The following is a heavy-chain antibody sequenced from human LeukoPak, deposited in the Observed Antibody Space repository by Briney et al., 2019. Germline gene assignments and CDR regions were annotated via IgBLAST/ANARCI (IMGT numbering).Heavy chain of an antibody. D-gene: IGHD3-16*01. CDR3: ARGRNWGDLARAINYYYYYMDV. V-gene: IGHV1-8*03. CDR2: MNPNSGNT. CDR1: GYTFTSYD. Sequence: GASVKVSCKASGYTFTSYDINWVRQATGQGLEWMGWMNPNSGNTGYAQKFQGRVTITRNTSISTAYMELSSLRSEDTAVYYCARGRNWGDLARAINYYYYYMDVWDKGTTVTVSS. J-gene: IGHJ6*03.